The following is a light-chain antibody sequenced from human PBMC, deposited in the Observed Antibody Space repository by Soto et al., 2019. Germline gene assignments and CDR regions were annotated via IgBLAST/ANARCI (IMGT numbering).Light chain of an antibody. Sequence: QSVLAQPASVSGSPGPSITISCTGTSTDVGAYNYVAWYQQHPGKAPKLIIYEVTNRPSGVSYRFSASKSGNTASLTISGLHSEDEADYYCISYTGKSASYVFGTGTKVTVL. CDR2: EVT. J-gene: IGLJ1*01. V-gene: IGLV2-14*01. CDR3: ISYTGKSASYV. CDR1: STDVGAYNY.